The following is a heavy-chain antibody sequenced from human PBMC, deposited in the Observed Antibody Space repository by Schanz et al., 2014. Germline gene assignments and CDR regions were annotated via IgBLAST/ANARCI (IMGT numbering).Heavy chain of an antibody. J-gene: IGHJ6*03. CDR2: IDGKSTTV. Sequence: VQLVESGGGLVQPGGSLRLSCAVSGFTVSSNHMSWVRQAPGKGLEWLSYIDGKSTTVYYADSVKGRFTVSRDNARNSLYLHMNTLGAEDTAVYYCARDGDRFYHNYYMDVWGKGTTVNVSS. CDR3: ARDGDRFYHNYYMDV. V-gene: IGHV3-48*01. CDR1: GFTVSSNH. D-gene: IGHD4-17*01.